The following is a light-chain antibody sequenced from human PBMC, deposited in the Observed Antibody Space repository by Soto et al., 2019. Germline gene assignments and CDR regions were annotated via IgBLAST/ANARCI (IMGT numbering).Light chain of an antibody. V-gene: IGLV1-44*01. CDR2: TSN. CDR3: AAWDDSLNGYV. CDR1: SANIGSNN. J-gene: IGLJ1*01. Sequence: QAVVPQPPSASGTPGQTVTISCSGGSANIGSNNVVWYQQLPGTAPKLLIYTSNQRPSGVPDRFSGSKSGTSASLAISGLQSEDEADYYCAAWDDSLNGYVFGTGTKLTVL.